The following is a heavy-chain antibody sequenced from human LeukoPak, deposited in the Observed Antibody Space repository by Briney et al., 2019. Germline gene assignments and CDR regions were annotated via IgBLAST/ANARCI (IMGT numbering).Heavy chain of an antibody. Sequence: SETLSLTCTVSGDSISSSGYYWGWVRQSPGKGLEWIGSISYTGTTYYNPSLKSRATVSVDTSKNQFSLKLSSVTAADTAVYYCATSGDYTKGGVDPWGQGTLVTASS. D-gene: IGHD4-11*01. CDR1: GDSISSSGYY. J-gene: IGHJ5*02. CDR2: ISYTGTT. CDR3: ATSGDYTKGGVDP. V-gene: IGHV4-39*01.